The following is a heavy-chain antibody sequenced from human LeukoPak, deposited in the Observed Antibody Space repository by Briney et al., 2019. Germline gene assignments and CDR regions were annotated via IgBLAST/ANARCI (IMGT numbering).Heavy chain of an antibody. CDR2: INHSGST. V-gene: IGHV4-34*01. CDR3: ARGGMAAAGVAYYYYYGMDV. CDR1: GGSFSGYY. D-gene: IGHD6-13*01. Sequence: TSETLSLTCAVYGGSFSGYYWSWIRQPPGKGLEWIGEINHSGSTNYNPSLKSRVTISVDTSKNQFSLKLSSVTAADTAVYYCARGGMAAAGVAYYYYYGMDVWGQGTTVTVSS. J-gene: IGHJ6*02.